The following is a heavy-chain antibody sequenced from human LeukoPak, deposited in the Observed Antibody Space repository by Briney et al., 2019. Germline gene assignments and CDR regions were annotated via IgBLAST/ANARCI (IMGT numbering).Heavy chain of an antibody. CDR2: INHSGST. CDR3: AREVPYIVVLPADGRYFDY. D-gene: IGHD2-2*01. Sequence: SETLSLTCAVYGGSFSGYYWSWIRQPPGKGLEWIGEINHSGSTNYNPSLKSRVTISVDTSKNQFSLKLSSVTAADTAVYYCAREVPYIVVLPADGRYFDYWGQGTLVAVSS. V-gene: IGHV4-34*01. J-gene: IGHJ4*02. CDR1: GGSFSGYY.